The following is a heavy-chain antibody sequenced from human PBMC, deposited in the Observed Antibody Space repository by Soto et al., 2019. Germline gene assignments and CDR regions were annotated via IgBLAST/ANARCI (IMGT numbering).Heavy chain of an antibody. J-gene: IGHJ5*02. Sequence: QVQLQESGPGLVKPSQTLSLTCTVSGGSISSGGYYWSWIRQHPGKGLEGVGYIYYSGSTYYNPSLKSRVTISVDTSKNQSSLKRSSVTAADTAVYYCASDHLRDDILTGWVGYNWFDPWGQGTLVTVSS. CDR1: GGSISSGGYY. V-gene: IGHV4-31*03. D-gene: IGHD3-9*01. CDR2: IYYSGST. CDR3: ASDHLRDDILTGWVGYNWFDP.